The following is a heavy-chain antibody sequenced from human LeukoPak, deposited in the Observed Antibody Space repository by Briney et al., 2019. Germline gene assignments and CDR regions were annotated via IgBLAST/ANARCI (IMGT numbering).Heavy chain of an antibody. CDR1: GFTFSRYW. D-gene: IGHD3-22*01. J-gene: IGHJ4*02. Sequence: GGSLRLSCAASGFTFSRYWMHWVRQVPGKGLVWVSRINSDGSRARYADSVKGRFTISRDNGNNTLYLQMNSLRAEDTAVYYCAREDDLGGYYFDYWGQGTLVTVSS. CDR3: AREDDLGGYYFDY. CDR2: INSDGSRA. V-gene: IGHV3-74*01.